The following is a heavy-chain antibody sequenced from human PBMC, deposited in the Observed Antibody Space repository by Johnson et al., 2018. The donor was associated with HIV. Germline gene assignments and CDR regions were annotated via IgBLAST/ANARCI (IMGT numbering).Heavy chain of an antibody. CDR3: ARADRDSGTYHDAFDI. CDR1: GFTVSSNY. V-gene: IGHV3-66*01. D-gene: IGHD1-26*01. Sequence: VQLVESGGGLVQPGGSLRLSCAASGFTVSSNYMSWVRQAPGKGLEWVSVIYSGGSTGYADSVKGRFTISRDNAKNSLYLQMNSLTVEDTALYYCARADRDSGTYHDAFDIWGQGTMVTVSS. CDR2: IYSGGST. J-gene: IGHJ3*02.